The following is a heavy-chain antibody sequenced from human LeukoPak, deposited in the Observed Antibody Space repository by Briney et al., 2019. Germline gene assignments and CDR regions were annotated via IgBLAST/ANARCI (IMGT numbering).Heavy chain of an antibody. J-gene: IGHJ4*02. CDR1: GFTFSNNA. V-gene: IGHV3-30*03. D-gene: IGHD6-19*01. Sequence: PGGSLRLSCAASGFTFSNNAMHWVRQAPGKGLEWVALISYDGSNKHYADSVKGRFTISRDNSKNTLYLQMNSLRAEDTAVYYCAREIAVSGISAFDYWGQGTLVTVSS. CDR2: ISYDGSNK. CDR3: AREIAVSGISAFDY.